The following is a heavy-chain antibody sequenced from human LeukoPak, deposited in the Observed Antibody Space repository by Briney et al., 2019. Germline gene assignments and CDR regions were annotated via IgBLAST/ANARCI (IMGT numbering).Heavy chain of an antibody. J-gene: IGHJ4*02. V-gene: IGHV4-39*07. CDR2: IYHSGST. CDR1: GGSISSGFYY. CDR3: ARVIVVVPAAIVYFDY. Sequence: SETLSLTCTVSGGSISSGFYYWAWIRQPPGKGLEWIGSIYHSGSTYYNPSLKSRVTISVDTSKNQFSLKLSSVTAADTAVYYCARVIVVVPAAIVYFDYWGQGTLVTVSS. D-gene: IGHD2-2*01.